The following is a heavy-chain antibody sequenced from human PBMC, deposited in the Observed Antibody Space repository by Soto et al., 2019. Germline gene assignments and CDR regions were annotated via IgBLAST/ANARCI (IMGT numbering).Heavy chain of an antibody. CDR2: IIPIFGTA. V-gene: IGHV1-69*13. CDR1: GGTFSSYA. Sequence: ASVKVSCKASGGTFSSYAISWVRQAPGQGLEWMGGIIPIFGTANYAQKFQGRVTIAADESTSTAYMELSSLRSEDTAVYYCARGRSAREWLLPDYYYYGMDVWGQGTTVTVSS. D-gene: IGHD3-3*01. CDR3: ARGRSAREWLLPDYYYYGMDV. J-gene: IGHJ6*02.